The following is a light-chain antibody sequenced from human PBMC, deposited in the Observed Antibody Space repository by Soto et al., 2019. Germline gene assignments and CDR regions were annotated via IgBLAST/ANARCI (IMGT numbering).Light chain of an antibody. CDR1: QSVGND. J-gene: IGKJ1*01. V-gene: IGKV3-15*01. CDR3: QQYYNWPPAWT. Sequence: DIVMTQSPASLSVSPGEGVTLSCRASQSVGNDLAWYQQIAGQAPRLLIYGASTRATGVPARFSGSGSGTDFTVTISTLQSEDFAVYYCQQYYNWPPAWTFGQGTRVDIK. CDR2: GAS.